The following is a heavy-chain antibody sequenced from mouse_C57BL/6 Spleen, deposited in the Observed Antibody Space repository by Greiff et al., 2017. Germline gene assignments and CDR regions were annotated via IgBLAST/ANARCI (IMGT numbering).Heavy chain of an antibody. Sequence: VQLVESGAELVRPGTSVKVSCKASGYAFTNYLIEWVKQRPGQGLEWIGVINPGSGGTNYNEKFKGKATLTADKSSSTAYMQLSSLTSEDSAVYFCARKRSNYAMDYWGQGTSVTVSS. CDR2: INPGSGGT. D-gene: IGHD5-1*01. CDR3: ARKRSNYAMDY. CDR1: GYAFTNYL. V-gene: IGHV1-54*01. J-gene: IGHJ4*01.